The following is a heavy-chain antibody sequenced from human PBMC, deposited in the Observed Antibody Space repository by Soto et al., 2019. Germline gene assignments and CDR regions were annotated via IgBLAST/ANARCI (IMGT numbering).Heavy chain of an antibody. CDR1: VGAISISG. CDR2: IYYSGST. V-gene: IGHV4-59*08. J-gene: IGHJ3*02. Sequence: SETLDLTNTVSVGAISISGVSGSREPTGKGLEWIGYIYYSGSTNYNPSLKSRVTISVDTSKNQFSLKLSSVTAADTAGYYCARALKIGYQTEAFEILVNGTMVT. D-gene: IGHD5-12*01. CDR3: ARALKIGYQTEAFEI.